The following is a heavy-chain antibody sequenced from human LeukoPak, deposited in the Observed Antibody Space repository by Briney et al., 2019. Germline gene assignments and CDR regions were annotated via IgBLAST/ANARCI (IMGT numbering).Heavy chain of an antibody. D-gene: IGHD6-13*01. Sequence: GGSLRLSCAASGFTFSSYSMNWVRQAPGKGLEWVSSISSSSSYIYYADSVKGRFTISRDHAMNSLYLQMNSLRAEDTAVYYCAKIWVGSNWLYWGQGTLVTVSS. CDR2: ISSSSSYI. V-gene: IGHV3-21*04. CDR1: GFTFSSYS. CDR3: AKIWVGSNWLY. J-gene: IGHJ4*02.